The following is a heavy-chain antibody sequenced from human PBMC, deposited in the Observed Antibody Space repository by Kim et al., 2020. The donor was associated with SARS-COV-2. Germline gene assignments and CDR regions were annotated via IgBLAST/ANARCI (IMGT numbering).Heavy chain of an antibody. V-gene: IGHV3-15*01. CDR3: TTDRPGGWLQFSYYGMDV. D-gene: IGHD5-12*01. Sequence: KGRFTISRDDSKNTLYLQMNSLKTEDTAVYYCTTDRPGGWLQFSYYGMDVWGQGTTVTVSS. J-gene: IGHJ6*02.